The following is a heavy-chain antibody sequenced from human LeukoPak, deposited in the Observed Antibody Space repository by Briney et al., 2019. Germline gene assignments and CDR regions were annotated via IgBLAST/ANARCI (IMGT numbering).Heavy chain of an antibody. CDR3: ARAYYDILTGPFFPDY. CDR1: GFTFSDYY. CDR2: ISSSSSTI. Sequence: PGGSLRLSCAASGFTFSDYYMSWIRQAPGKGLEWVSYISSSSSTIYYTDSVKGRFTISRDNAKNSLYLQMNSLRAEDTAVYYCARAYYDILTGPFFPDYWGQGTLVTVSS. D-gene: IGHD3-9*01. J-gene: IGHJ4*02. V-gene: IGHV3-11*04.